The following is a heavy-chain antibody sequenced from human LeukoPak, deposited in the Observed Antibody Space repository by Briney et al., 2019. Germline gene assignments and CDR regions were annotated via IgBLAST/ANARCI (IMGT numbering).Heavy chain of an antibody. V-gene: IGHV1-69*05. Sequence: LVKVSCKASGGTFISYAISWVRQAPGQGLEWMGRIIPIFGTANYAQKFQGRVTITTDESTSTAYMELSSLRSEDTAVYYCARDLGYGDYGWGQGTLVTVSS. J-gene: IGHJ4*02. CDR3: ARDLGYGDYG. CDR1: GGTFISYA. CDR2: IIPIFGTA. D-gene: IGHD4-17*01.